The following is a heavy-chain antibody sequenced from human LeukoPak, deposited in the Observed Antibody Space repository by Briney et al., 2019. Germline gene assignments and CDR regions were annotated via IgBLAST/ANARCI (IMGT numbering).Heavy chain of an antibody. Sequence: GGSLRLSCAGSGFTFSSYEMNWVRQAPGKGLEWVSYIDNSGETRYYADSVKGRFTISRDNAKDSLYLQMNSLRAEDTAVYYCARDLSPVVRASPMGYWGQGTLVTVSS. CDR3: ARDLSPVVRASPMGY. J-gene: IGHJ4*02. D-gene: IGHD3-10*01. CDR2: IDNSGETR. V-gene: IGHV3-48*03. CDR1: GFTFSSYE.